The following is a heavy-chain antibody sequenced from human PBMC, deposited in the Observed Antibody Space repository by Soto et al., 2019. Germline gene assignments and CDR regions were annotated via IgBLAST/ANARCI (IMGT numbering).Heavy chain of an antibody. Sequence: GASVKVSCKVSGYTLTELSMHWVRQAPGKGLEWMGGFDPEDGETIYAQKFQGRVTMTEDTSTDTAHMELSSLRSEDTAVYYCATGYCSSTSCYKGEKDWFDPWGQGTLVTSPQ. D-gene: IGHD2-2*02. CDR3: ATGYCSSTSCYKGEKDWFDP. V-gene: IGHV1-24*01. J-gene: IGHJ5*02. CDR1: GYTLTELS. CDR2: FDPEDGET.